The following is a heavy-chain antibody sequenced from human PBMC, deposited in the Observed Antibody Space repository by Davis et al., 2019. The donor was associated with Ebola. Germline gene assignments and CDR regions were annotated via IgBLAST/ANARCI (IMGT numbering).Heavy chain of an antibody. Sequence: PSETLSLTCAVSGYSISRGYHWGWVRQAPGKGLEWVSGIRDSGGSTYYAESVKGRFTISRDNSKNTLYLQMSSLRAEDTAVYYCAKEVAAVGRPLFEYWGQGTLVTVSS. J-gene: IGHJ4*02. CDR1: GYSISRGYH. V-gene: IGHV3-23*01. CDR2: IRDSGGST. CDR3: AKEVAAVGRPLFEY. D-gene: IGHD6-13*01.